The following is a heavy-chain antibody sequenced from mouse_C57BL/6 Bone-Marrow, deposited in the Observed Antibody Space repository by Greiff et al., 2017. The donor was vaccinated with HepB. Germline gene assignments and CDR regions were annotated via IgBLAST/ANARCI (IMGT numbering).Heavy chain of an antibody. D-gene: IGHD1-1*01. CDR3: ARHPHYGSSPSYAMDY. J-gene: IGHJ4*01. V-gene: IGHV5-12*01. Sequence: EVKLMESGGGLVQPGGSLKLSCAASGFTFSDYYMYWVRQTPEKRLEWVAYISNGGGSTYYPDTVKGRFTISRDNAKNTLYLQMSRLKSEDTAMYYCARHPHYGSSPSYAMDYWGQGTSVTVSS. CDR2: ISNGGGST. CDR1: GFTFSDYY.